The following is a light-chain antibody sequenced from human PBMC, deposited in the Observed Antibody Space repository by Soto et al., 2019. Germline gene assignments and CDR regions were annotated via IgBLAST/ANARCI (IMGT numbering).Light chain of an antibody. CDR1: QVISSW. J-gene: IGKJ4*01. CDR2: KAS. Sequence: DIQMTQSPSTLSASVGDTVTITCRASQVISSWLAWYQHKPGRAPKPLIYKASNLQPGVPSRFSGSGSEADYTFTLTIRNLQPEDFATYYCHQASSFPLTFGGGTKVDIK. CDR3: HQASSFPLT. V-gene: IGKV1-12*01.